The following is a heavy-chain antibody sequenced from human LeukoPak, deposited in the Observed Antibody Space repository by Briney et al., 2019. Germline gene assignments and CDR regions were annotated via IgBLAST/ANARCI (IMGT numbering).Heavy chain of an antibody. CDR2: IYSGGST. D-gene: IGHD3-10*01. V-gene: IGHV3-53*01. CDR1: GFTVSSNY. Sequence: PGGSLRLSCVASGFTVSSNYMSWVRQAPGKGLEWVSVIYSGGSTYYADSVKGRFTISRDNSKNTLYLQMNSLRAEDTAVYYCASGSRGYRTPYYYMDVWGTGTTVTVSS. J-gene: IGHJ6*03. CDR3: ASGSRGYRTPYYYMDV.